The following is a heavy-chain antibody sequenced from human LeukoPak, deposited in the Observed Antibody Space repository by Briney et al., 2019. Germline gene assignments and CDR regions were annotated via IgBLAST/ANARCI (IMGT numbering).Heavy chain of an antibody. J-gene: IGHJ4*02. CDR3: ARDNYGSYLD. CDR2: INPRDGGT. Sequence: ASVKVSCKASGYTFPSHRIDWVRQAPGQGLEWMGLINPRDGGTHYAQNFQGRVSMTRDTSTSTVYMEVSSLRSEDTAVYYCARDNYGSYLDWGQGTLVIVSS. CDR1: GYTFPSHR. V-gene: IGHV1-46*01. D-gene: IGHD3-10*01.